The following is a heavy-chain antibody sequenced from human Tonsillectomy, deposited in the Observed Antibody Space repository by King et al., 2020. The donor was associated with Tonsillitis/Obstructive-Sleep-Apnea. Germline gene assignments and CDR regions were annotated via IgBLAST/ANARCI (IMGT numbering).Heavy chain of an antibody. J-gene: IGHJ5*02. CDR1: GYTFTSYY. V-gene: IGHV1-46*01. D-gene: IGHD3-3*01. CDR3: ARAHRITIFGVVTKNWFDP. CDR2: INPSGGRT. Sequence: VQLVESGAEVKKPGASVKVSCKASGYTFTSYYMHWVRQAPGQGLEWMGIINPSGGRTSYAQKFQGSVTMTRDTSTSTVYMELSSLRSEDTAVYYCARAHRITIFGVVTKNWFDPWGQGTLVTVSS.